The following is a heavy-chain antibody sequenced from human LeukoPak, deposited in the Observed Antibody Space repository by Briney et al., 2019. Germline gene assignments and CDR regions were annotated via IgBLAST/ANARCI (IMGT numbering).Heavy chain of an antibody. CDR2: ISGSGGDT. Sequence: GGSLRLSCAASGFTSSNFLMTWVRQAPGKGPEWVSAISGSGGDTYYADSVKGRFTISRDNSKNTLYLQMNSLRAEDTAVYYCAKKGATTGDFDYWGQGTLVTVSS. D-gene: IGHD1-26*01. CDR3: AKKGATTGDFDY. V-gene: IGHV3-23*01. J-gene: IGHJ4*02. CDR1: GFTSSNFL.